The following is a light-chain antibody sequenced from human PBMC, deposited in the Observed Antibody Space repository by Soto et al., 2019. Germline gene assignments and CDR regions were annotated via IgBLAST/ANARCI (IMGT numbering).Light chain of an antibody. Sequence: EIVLTQSPGTLSLSPGERATPSCKASQNVNSAYLAWYQQKPGQAPRLLIYGASSRATGIPDRFSGSGSGTDFTLTISGLEPEDFAVYYCQQYGGSHGGTFGQGTKLEVK. CDR3: QQYGGSHGGT. CDR1: QNVNSAY. V-gene: IGKV3-20*01. J-gene: IGKJ2*02. CDR2: GAS.